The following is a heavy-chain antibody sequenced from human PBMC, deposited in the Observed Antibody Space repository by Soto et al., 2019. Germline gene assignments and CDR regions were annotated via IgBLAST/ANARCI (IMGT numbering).Heavy chain of an antibody. CDR1: GGSISSSSYF. Sequence: QWQLQESGPGLVKPSETLSLTCTVSGGSISSSSYFWGWIRQPPGEALEWIGSVYYSGSTYYNPSLKSRVTISVDTSKKQFSLKLSSVTAADTAVYYCARPTLVGVVIDAFNIWGQGTMVTVSS. CDR2: VYYSGST. CDR3: ARPTLVGVVIDAFNI. J-gene: IGHJ3*02. D-gene: IGHD3-3*01. V-gene: IGHV4-39*01.